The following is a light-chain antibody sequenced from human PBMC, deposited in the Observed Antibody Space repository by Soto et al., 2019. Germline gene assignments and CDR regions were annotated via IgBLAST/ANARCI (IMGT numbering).Light chain of an antibody. CDR2: KAS. Sequence: DIQMTQSPSTLSASVGDRVTITCRASQNIDNGLAWYQQKPGKAPKLLIYKASTLESGVPLRFSGSGSGTEFTLTITSLQPDDFATYYCQQYHFFWTFGQGTRVEIK. CDR3: QQYHFFWT. CDR1: QNIDNG. J-gene: IGKJ1*01. V-gene: IGKV1-5*03.